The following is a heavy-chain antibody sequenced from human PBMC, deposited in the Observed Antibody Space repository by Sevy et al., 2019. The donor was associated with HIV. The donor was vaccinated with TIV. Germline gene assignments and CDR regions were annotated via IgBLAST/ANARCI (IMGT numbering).Heavy chain of an antibody. CDR2: ISNSGANT. CDR3: AKEWTLLSDWYGEFDY. CDR1: GFTFTNYG. V-gene: IGHV3-23*01. J-gene: IGHJ4*02. Sequence: GGSLRLSCAASGFTFTNYGMHWVRQAPGKGLEWDSGISNSGANTYYADSVRRRFTVSRDNSKNTVYLQLNSLRAEDTAIYYCAKEWTLLSDWYGEFDYWGQGTLVTVSS. D-gene: IGHD6-19*01.